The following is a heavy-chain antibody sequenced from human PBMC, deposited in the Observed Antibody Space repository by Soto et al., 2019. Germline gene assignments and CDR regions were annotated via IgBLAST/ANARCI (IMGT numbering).Heavy chain of an antibody. V-gene: IGHV4-34*02. CDR1: GGSFSDYY. CDR3: ARYLEGQLGDY. CDR2: INHSGST. D-gene: IGHD3-3*02. Sequence: QVQLQQWGAGLLKPSETLSLTCAVYGGSFSDYYWSWIRQPPGKGLEWIGEINHSGSTNYNPSLKSRVTMSVDTSKNQFSLQLTSVTAADTAVDYCARYLEGQLGDYLGRGTLVNVSS. J-gene: IGHJ4*02.